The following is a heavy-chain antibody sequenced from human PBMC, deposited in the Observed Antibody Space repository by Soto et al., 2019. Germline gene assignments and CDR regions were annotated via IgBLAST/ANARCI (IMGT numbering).Heavy chain of an antibody. CDR2: ISSSSSYI. CDR3: ARDRAWDYGDLRGWFDP. J-gene: IGHJ5*02. D-gene: IGHD4-17*01. V-gene: IGHV3-21*01. CDR1: GFTFSSYS. Sequence: PGGSLKLSCAASGFTFSSYSMNWVRQAPGKGLEWVSSISSSSSYIYYADSVKGRFTISRDNAKNSLYLQMNSLRAEDTAVYYCARDRAWDYGDLRGWFDPWGQGTLVTVSS.